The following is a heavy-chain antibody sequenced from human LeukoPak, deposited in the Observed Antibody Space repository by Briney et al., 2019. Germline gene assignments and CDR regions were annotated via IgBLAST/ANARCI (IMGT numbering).Heavy chain of an antibody. J-gene: IGHJ3*02. CDR2: INPSGGST. CDR3: AREPTAEMRDAFDI. D-gene: IGHD1-14*01. Sequence: ASVKVSCKASGYTFTSYYMHWVRQAPGQGLXXXXIINPSGGSTSYAQKFQGRVTMTRDTSTSTVYMELSSLRSEDTAVYYCAREPTAEMRDAFDIWGQGTMVTVSS. CDR1: GYTFTSYY. V-gene: IGHV1-46*01.